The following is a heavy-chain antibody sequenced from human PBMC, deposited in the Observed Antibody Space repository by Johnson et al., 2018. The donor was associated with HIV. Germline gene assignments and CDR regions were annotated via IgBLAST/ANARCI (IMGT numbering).Heavy chain of an antibody. CDR1: GFTVSSYY. V-gene: IGHV3-53*01. CDR2: ISSAGDT. D-gene: IGHD4-11*01. CDR3: ARRSIRSDGFDI. Sequence: MQLVESGGGLIQPGGSLRLSCAASGFTVSSYYMSWIRQAPGKGLEWVSVISSAGDTYYPGSVKGRFTTSRENAKNSLYLQMNSLRAGDTAVYYCARRSIRSDGFDIWGQGTMVTVSS. J-gene: IGHJ3*02.